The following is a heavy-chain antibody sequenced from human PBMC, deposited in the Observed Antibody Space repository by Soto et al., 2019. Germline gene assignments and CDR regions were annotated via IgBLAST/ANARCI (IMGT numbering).Heavy chain of an antibody. CDR1: GFTFSDYY. V-gene: IGHV3-11*01. Sequence: PGGSLRLSCAASGFTFSDYYMSWIRQAPGKGLEWVSYISSSGSTIYYADSVKGRFTISRDNAKNSLYLQMNSLRAEDTAVYYCARVYCISTSCPYYFDYWGQGTLVTVSS. J-gene: IGHJ4*02. D-gene: IGHD2-2*01. CDR2: ISSSGSTI. CDR3: ARVYCISTSCPYYFDY.